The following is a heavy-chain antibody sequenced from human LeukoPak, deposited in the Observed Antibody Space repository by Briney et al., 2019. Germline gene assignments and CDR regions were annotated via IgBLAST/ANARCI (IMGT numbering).Heavy chain of an antibody. CDR1: GFTVSSNY. CDR2: IYSGGST. V-gene: IGHV3-66*01. J-gene: IGHJ4*02. D-gene: IGHD6-13*01. CDR3: ARSGEAGTFDY. Sequence: PGRSLRLSCAASGFTVSSNYMNWVRQAPGKGLEWVSVIYSGGSTYYADSVKGRFTISRDNSKNTLYLQMNSLRAEDTAVYYCARSGEAGTFDYWGQGTLVTVSS.